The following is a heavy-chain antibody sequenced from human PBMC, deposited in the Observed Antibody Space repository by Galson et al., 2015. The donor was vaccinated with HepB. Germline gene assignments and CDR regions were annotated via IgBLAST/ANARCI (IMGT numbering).Heavy chain of an antibody. D-gene: IGHD6-13*01. CDR3: VRDNMGRIAAAVPNWFDP. CDR2: IIPTFGIA. J-gene: IGHJ5*02. V-gene: IGHV1-69*13. CDR1: GGTFSSYG. Sequence: SVKVSCKASGGTFSSYGICWVRQAPGQGLEWMGGIIPTFGIANYAQKFQGRVTITADESTSTAYMELSSLRSEDTAVYYCVRDNMGRIAAAVPNWFDPWGQGTLVTVS.